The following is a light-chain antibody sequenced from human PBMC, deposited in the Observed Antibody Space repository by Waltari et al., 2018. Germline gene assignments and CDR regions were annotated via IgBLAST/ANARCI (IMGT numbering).Light chain of an antibody. CDR1: QAISSY. CDR3: QQFHSVPLT. CDR2: HAS. J-gene: IGKJ4*01. Sequence: IQMTQSPSALSASVGDTVTISCRANQAISSYLAWYQQKPGKVPKPLIYHASNLEGGVPSRFSGSGSGTEFTLTISVLQPEDFATYYCQQFHSVPLTFGGGTKVEIK. V-gene: IGKV1-13*02.